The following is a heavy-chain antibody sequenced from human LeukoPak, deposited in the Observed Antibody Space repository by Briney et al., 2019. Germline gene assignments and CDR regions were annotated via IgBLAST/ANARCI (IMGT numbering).Heavy chain of an antibody. CDR2: IKSKTDGGTT. D-gene: IGHD6-13*01. CDR3: VRQQLVFDI. J-gene: IGHJ3*02. Sequence: GGSLRLSCAASGFTFSNHWMSWVRQAPGKGLEWVGRIKSKTDGGTTEYAAPVKGRITISRDDSKNTLYLQMNSLKTEDTAVYFCVRQQLVFDIWGQGTMVTVSS. V-gene: IGHV3-15*01. CDR1: GFTFSNHW.